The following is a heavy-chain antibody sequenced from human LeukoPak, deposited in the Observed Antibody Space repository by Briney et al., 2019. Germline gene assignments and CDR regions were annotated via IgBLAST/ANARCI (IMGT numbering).Heavy chain of an antibody. D-gene: IGHD1-1*01. J-gene: IGHJ4*02. Sequence: PETLSLTCAVCGGSFSGYYWSWIRQPPGKGLEWIGEINHSGSTNYNPSLKSRVTISVDTSKNQFSLKLSSVTAADTAVYYCARDPIHNWNDSGDYWGQGTLVTVSS. CDR1: GGSFSGYY. CDR3: ARDPIHNWNDSGDY. CDR2: INHSGST. V-gene: IGHV4-34*01.